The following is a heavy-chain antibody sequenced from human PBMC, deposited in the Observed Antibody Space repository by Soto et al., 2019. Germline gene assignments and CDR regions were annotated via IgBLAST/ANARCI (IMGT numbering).Heavy chain of an antibody. Sequence: EVQLVESGGGLVQPGGSLRLSCAASGFTFNNFWLHWVRQGPGKGLEWGSRINTDGSDTSYADSVKGRCAISRDNAKSTLVLQMDSLRAEDTAVYYWARRGQRARLAYWGQGNLVNVSS. CDR1: GFTFNNFW. J-gene: IGHJ4*02. V-gene: IGHV3-74*01. CDR2: INTDGSDT. CDR3: ARRGQRARLAY.